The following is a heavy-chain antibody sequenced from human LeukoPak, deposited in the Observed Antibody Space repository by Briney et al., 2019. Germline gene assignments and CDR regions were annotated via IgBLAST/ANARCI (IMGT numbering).Heavy chain of an antibody. V-gene: IGHV4-59*12. J-gene: IGHJ6*02. Sequence: RQPPGKGLEWIGYIYYSGSTNYNPSLKSRVTISVDTSKNQFSLKLSSVTAADTAVYYCARNYGDYGMDVWGQGTTVTVSS. CDR3: ARNYGDYGMDV. CDR2: IYYSGST. D-gene: IGHD4-17*01.